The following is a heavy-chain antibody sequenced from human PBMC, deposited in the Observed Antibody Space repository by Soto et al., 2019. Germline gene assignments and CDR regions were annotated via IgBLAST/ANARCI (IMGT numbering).Heavy chain of an antibody. CDR2: IIPIFGTA. CDR3: ARDSLRYFDWLPEYNWFDP. Sequence: SVKVSCKASGGTFSSYAISWVRQARGQGLEWMGGIIPIFGTANYAQKFQGRVTITADESTSTAYMELSSLRSEDTAVYYCARDSLRYFDWLPEYNWFDPWGQGTLVTVSS. J-gene: IGHJ5*02. V-gene: IGHV1-69*13. D-gene: IGHD3-9*01. CDR1: GGTFSSYA.